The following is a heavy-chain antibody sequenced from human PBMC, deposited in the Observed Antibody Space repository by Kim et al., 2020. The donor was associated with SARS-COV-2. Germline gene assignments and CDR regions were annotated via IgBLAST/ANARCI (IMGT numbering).Heavy chain of an antibody. Sequence: SETLSLTCTVSGGSISSGGYYWSWIRQHPGKGLEWIGYIYYSGSTYYNPSLKSRVTISVDTSKNQFSLKLSSVTAADTAVYYCARDSSLNKVQQLVRGFDYWGQGTLVTVSS. CDR2: IYYSGST. CDR3: ARDSSLNKVQQLVRGFDY. CDR1: GGSISSGGYY. J-gene: IGHJ4*02. V-gene: IGHV4-31*03. D-gene: IGHD6-13*01.